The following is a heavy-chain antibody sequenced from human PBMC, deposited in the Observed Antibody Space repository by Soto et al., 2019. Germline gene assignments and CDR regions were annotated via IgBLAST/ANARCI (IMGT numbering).Heavy chain of an antibody. V-gene: IGHV3-66*01. CDR2: IYSGSRT. CDR1: GFTVSSND. CDR3: SRGSCGYTYGDY. J-gene: IGHJ4*02. D-gene: IGHD5-18*01. Sequence: EVQLVESGGGLVQPGGSLRLSCAAPGFTVSSNDMSWVRQAPGKGLEWVSIIYSGSRTYYADSVKGRFIISRDNSKNRLFLQMTSLRAEDTAVYYCSRGSCGYTYGDYWCQGTLVTVTS.